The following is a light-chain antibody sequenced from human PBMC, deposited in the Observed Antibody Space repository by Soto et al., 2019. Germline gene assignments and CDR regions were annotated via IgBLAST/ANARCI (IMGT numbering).Light chain of an antibody. V-gene: IGKV1-33*01. CDR1: QDISNY. J-gene: IGKJ2*01. CDR2: DAS. CDR3: QQYENLRPMYT. Sequence: DIQMTQSPSSLSASVGDRVTITCQASQDISNYLNWYQQKPGKAPKLLIYDASNLETGVPSRFSGSGSGTDFTFTISSLQPEDIATYYCQQYENLRPMYTFGQGTKLEIK.